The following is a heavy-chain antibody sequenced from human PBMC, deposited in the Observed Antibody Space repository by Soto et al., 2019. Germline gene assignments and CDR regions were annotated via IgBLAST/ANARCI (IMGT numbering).Heavy chain of an antibody. J-gene: IGHJ4*02. CDR2: TYYRSKWYN. V-gene: IGHV6-1*01. CDR3: ARGVRVPGITIFGVVIIKYFDY. CDR1: GDSVSSNSAA. D-gene: IGHD3-3*01. Sequence: PSQTLSLTCVISGDSVSSNSAAWNWIRQSPSRGLEWLGRTYYRSKWYNDYAVSVKSRITINPDTSKNQFSLQLNSVTPEDTAVYYCARGVRVPGITIFGVVIIKYFDYWGQGTLVTVSS.